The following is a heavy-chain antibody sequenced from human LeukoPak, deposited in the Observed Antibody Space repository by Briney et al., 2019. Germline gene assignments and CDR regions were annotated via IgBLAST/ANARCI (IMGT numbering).Heavy chain of an antibody. CDR2: IWYDGSNK. CDR3: ARDSVEGNALGQ. D-gene: IGHD4-23*01. J-gene: IGHJ4*02. CDR1: GFTFSRFG. V-gene: IGHV3-33*01. Sequence: PGRSLRLSCAASGFTFSRFGMHWVRQAPGKGLEWVAAIWYDGSNKFYGDSVKGRLTISRDSPKNTLYLQINSLRAEDTAVYYCARDSVEGNALGQWGQGILVTVSS.